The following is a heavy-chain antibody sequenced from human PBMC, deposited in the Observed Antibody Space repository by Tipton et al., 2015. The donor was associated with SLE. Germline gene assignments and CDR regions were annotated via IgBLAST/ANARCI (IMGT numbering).Heavy chain of an antibody. D-gene: IGHD4-23*01. V-gene: IGHV1-2*06. J-gene: IGHJ4*02. CDR2: INPNTGNT. CDR3: ARVKLDYGGNSNYFDY. CDR1: GYPFTAYY. Sequence: QLVQSGAEMKKPGASVKVSCQTSGYPFTAYYIHWVRQAPGQGLEWVGRINPNTGNTNYPQKFQGRVTMTRDTAISTAYMELSRLRTDDTAVYYCARVKLDYGGNSNYFDYWGQGTLVTVSS.